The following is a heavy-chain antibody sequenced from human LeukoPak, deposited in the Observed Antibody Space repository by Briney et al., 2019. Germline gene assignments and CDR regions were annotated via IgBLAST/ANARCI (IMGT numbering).Heavy chain of an antibody. V-gene: IGHV1-69*05. J-gene: IGHJ4*02. D-gene: IGHD3-3*01. Sequence: ASVKVSCKASGGTFSSYAISWVRQAPGQGLEWMGRIIPIFGTANYAQKFQGRVTITTDESTSTAYMELSSLRSEDTAVYYCAISARYYDFWSGPYVDYWGQETLVTVSS. CDR1: GGTFSSYA. CDR3: AISARYYDFWSGPYVDY. CDR2: IIPIFGTA.